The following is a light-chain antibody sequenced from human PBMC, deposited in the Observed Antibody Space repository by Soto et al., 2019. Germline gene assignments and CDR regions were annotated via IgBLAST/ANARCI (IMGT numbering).Light chain of an antibody. CDR1: QSISNY. V-gene: IGKV1-39*01. J-gene: IGKJ1*01. Sequence: DIQMTQSPSSLSASVGDRVAITCRASQSISNYLSWFQHKPGKAPQLLIYAASNLQRGVPARFSGHGSGTDFTLTISSLQPEDFAIYYCQQSDTSPWTFGQGTKVEMK. CDR3: QQSDTSPWT. CDR2: AAS.